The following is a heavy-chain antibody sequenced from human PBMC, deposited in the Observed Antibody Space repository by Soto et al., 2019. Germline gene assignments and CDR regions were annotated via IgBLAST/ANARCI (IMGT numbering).Heavy chain of an antibody. V-gene: IGHV4-31*03. CDR2: ISYGGST. D-gene: IGHD5-18*01. CDR1: GGSINSGGYC. Sequence: QVQLQESGPGLVKPSQTLSLTCTFSGGSINSGGYCWSWIRQHPGKGLDWIGCISYGGSTSYYPSLKSRVTISVDTSKNQFSLKLTSVTAADTAVYYCSRGILVWGQGALITVSS. CDR3: SRGILV. J-gene: IGHJ4*02.